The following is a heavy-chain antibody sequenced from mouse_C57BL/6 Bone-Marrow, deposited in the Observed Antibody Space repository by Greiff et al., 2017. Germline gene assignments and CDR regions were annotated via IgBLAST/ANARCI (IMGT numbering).Heavy chain of an antibody. CDR2: IDPENGDT. Sequence: ALARPGDSVPASCTASGFNIKDAYHPWVKQRPEQPPEWIGWIDPENGDTEYASKFQGKATITADTSSNTAYLQLSSLTSEDTAVYYCTTGSDGSCWWTYAGQGTLVAVS. CDR3: TTGSDGSCWWTY. D-gene: IGHD1-1*01. CDR1: GFNIKDAY. J-gene: IGHJ3*01. V-gene: IGHV14-4*01.